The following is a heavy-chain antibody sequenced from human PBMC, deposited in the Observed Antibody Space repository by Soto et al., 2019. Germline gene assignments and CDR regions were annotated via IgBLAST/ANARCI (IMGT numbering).Heavy chain of an antibody. CDR2: ISYDGGNE. J-gene: IGHJ4*02. Sequence: GGSLRLSCAGSGFTFSSYGIHWVRQSPGKGLEWVALISYDGGNEKYTESVKDRFTISRDDSHNVAYLQMSSLRTEDTAMYYCAKDRYSGTYPTDFDYWGQGSLVTVSS. V-gene: IGHV3-30*18. CDR3: AKDRYSGTYPTDFDY. D-gene: IGHD1-26*01. CDR1: GFTFSSYG.